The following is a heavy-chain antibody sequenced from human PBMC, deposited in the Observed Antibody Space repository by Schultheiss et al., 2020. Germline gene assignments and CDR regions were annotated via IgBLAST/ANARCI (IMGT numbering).Heavy chain of an antibody. J-gene: IGHJ4*02. CDR2: ISGSGGST. CDR1: GFTFSSYA. Sequence: GGSLRLSCAASGFTFSSYAMSWVRQAPGKGLEWVSAISGSGGSTYYADSVKGRFTISRDNAKNSLYLQMNSLRAEDTAVYYCATDFKSGSYGNYWGQGTLVTVSS. D-gene: IGHD1-26*01. V-gene: IGHV3-23*01. CDR3: ATDFKSGSYGNY.